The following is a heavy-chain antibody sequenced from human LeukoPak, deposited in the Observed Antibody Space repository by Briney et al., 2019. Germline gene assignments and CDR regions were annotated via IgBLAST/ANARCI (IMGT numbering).Heavy chain of an antibody. J-gene: IGHJ3*02. CDR3: ARGATVNAFDI. Sequence: SETLSLTCAVYGGSFSGYYWSWIRQPPGKGLEWIGEINHSGSTNYNPSLKSRVTISVDTSENQFSLKLSSVTAADTAVYYCARGATVNAFDIWGQGTMVTVSS. V-gene: IGHV4-34*01. D-gene: IGHD4-17*01. CDR2: INHSGST. CDR1: GGSFSGYY.